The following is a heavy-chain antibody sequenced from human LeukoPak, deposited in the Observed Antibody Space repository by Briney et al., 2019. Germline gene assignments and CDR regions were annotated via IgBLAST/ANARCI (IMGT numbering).Heavy chain of an antibody. Sequence: ASVKVSCKASGYTFSGYYIHWVRQAPGQGLEWMGRINPNNGGANYAQKFQGRVTMTRDMSMSTAYMELSRLRSDDTAVYYCAGEDNSSGYRPFDIWGQGTMVTVPS. CDR2: INPNNGGA. J-gene: IGHJ3*02. CDR3: AGEDNSSGYRPFDI. CDR1: GYTFSGYY. D-gene: IGHD3-22*01. V-gene: IGHV1-2*06.